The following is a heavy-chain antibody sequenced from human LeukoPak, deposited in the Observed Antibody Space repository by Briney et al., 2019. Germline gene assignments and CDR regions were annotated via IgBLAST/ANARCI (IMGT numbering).Heavy chain of an antibody. V-gene: IGHV1-8*01. CDR3: ARANYYGSGKKDLDY. CDR1: GYTFITYD. D-gene: IGHD3-10*01. CDR2: MNPNSGNT. J-gene: IGHJ4*02. Sequence: GASVKVSCKASGYTFITYDITWVRQATGQGVEWMGGMNPNSGNTGYAQKFQGRVTMTRNTSMSTAYMELSSLRSEDTAVYYCARANYYGSGKKDLDYWGQGTLVTVSS.